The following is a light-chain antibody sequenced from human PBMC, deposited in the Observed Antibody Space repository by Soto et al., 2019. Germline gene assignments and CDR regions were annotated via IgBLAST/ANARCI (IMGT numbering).Light chain of an antibody. CDR1: SSDVGGYNY. J-gene: IGLJ1*01. Sequence: QSVLTKPPSASGSPGESVTISCTGTSSDVGGYNYVSWYQQHPGKAPKLMIYEVNKRPSGVPDRFSGSKSGNTASLTVSGLQAEDEGDYYCSSHAGSKRVFGTGTKVTVL. CDR3: SSHAGSKRV. CDR2: EVN. V-gene: IGLV2-8*01.